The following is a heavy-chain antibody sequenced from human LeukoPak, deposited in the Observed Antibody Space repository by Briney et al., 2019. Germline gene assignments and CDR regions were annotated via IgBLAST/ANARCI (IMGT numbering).Heavy chain of an antibody. V-gene: IGHV1-58*02. CDR2: IVVCSGNT. CDR3: AASRYSYGYGYYYYYMDV. CDR1: GFTFTSSA. J-gene: IGHJ6*03. D-gene: IGHD5-18*01. Sequence: ASVKVSCKASGFTFTSSAMQWVRQARGQRLEWIGWIVVCSGNTNYAQKFQEGVTITRDRSTSTAYMELSSLRSEDTAVYYCAASRYSYGYGYYYYYMDVWGKGTTVTISS.